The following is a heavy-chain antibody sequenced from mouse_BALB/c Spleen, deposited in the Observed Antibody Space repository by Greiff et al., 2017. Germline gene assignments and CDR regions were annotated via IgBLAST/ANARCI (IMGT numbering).Heavy chain of an antibody. Sequence: VQLQQSGPSLVKPSQTLSLTCSVTGDSITSGYWNWIRKFPGNKLEYMGYISYSGSTNYNPSIKSRISITRDTSTTQFYLQLNSATTDDTATYYCARGGNPPTPFDYWGQGTTLTVSS. CDR1: GDSITSGY. J-gene: IGHJ2*01. D-gene: IGHD1-1*02. V-gene: IGHV3-8*02. CDR3: ARGGNPPTPFDY. CDR2: ISYSGST.